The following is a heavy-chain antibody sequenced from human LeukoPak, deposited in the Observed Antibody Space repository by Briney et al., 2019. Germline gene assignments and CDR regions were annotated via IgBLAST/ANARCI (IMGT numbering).Heavy chain of an antibody. CDR2: IIPIFGTA. V-gene: IGHV1-69*05. D-gene: IGHD2-21*02. CDR3: AREAYCGGDCPKWFDP. CDR1: GGTFSSYA. J-gene: IGHJ5*02. Sequence: PSVKVSSKASGGTFSSYAISWVRQAAGQGLEWMGWIIPIFGTANYAQKYQGRVTITTYESTSTAYMELSSLRSEDTAVYYCAREAYCGGDCPKWFDPWGQGTLVTVSS.